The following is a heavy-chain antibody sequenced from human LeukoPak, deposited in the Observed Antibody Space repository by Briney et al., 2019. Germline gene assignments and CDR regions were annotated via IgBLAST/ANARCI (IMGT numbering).Heavy chain of an antibody. CDR3: AKDLRTYMSTCHY. CDR2: VYSGGST. CDR1: GFTVSSSY. Sequence: TGGSLRLSCAASGFTVSSSYMNWVRQAPGKGLEWVSLVYSGGSTYYADAVKGRFTISRDNSKNTLYLQMNSLRAEDTAVYFCAKDLRTYMSTCHYWGQGTLVTVSS. J-gene: IGHJ4*02. V-gene: IGHV3-66*01. D-gene: IGHD1-1*01.